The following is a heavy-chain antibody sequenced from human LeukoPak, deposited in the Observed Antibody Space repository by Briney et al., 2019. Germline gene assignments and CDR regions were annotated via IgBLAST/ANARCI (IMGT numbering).Heavy chain of an antibody. D-gene: IGHD2-15*01. V-gene: IGHV3-21*01. CDR1: GFTFSSYN. J-gene: IGHJ4*02. Sequence: GGSLRLSCAASGFTFSSYNMNWVRQAPGRGLEWVSSVSRTGSYIYYADSVKGRFTISRDNAQNSLYLQMNSLRVEDTAVYYCARVLETDCRGGSCYSGLDYWGQGTLVTVSS. CDR2: VSRTGSYI. CDR3: ARVLETDCRGGSCYSGLDY.